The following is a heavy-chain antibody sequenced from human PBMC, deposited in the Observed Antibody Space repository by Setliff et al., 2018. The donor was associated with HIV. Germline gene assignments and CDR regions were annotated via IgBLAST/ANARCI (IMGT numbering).Heavy chain of an antibody. CDR3: ARYSGLGIDY. CDR1: GGSLSGYY. Sequence: ETLSLTCAVYGGSLSGYYWTWIRQSPGKGLEWIGEINHSGATTYKPSLKGRATISVDTSKKQFSLKLNSVNAADTATYYCARYSGLGIDYWGQGTLVTVSS. CDR2: INHSGAT. J-gene: IGHJ4*02. D-gene: IGHD1-26*01. V-gene: IGHV4-34*01.